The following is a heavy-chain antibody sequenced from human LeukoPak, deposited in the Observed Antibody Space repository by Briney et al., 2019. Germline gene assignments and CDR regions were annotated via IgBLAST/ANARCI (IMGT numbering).Heavy chain of an antibody. V-gene: IGHV4-59*08. J-gene: IGHJ4*02. CDR3: ARRTLGTYYFDY. D-gene: IGHD1-14*01. Sequence: SETLSLTCTVSGGSISSYCWSWIRQPPGKGLEWIGYISYSGSTNYNPSLKSRVTISVDTSKNQFSLKLCSVTAADTAVYYCARRTLGTYYFDYWGQGTLVTVPS. CDR2: ISYSGST. CDR1: GGSISSYC.